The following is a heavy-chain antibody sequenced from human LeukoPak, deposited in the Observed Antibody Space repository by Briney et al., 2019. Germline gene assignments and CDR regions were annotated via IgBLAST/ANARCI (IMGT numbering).Heavy chain of an antibody. D-gene: IGHD4-23*01. CDR1: GLTFSNYA. Sequence: GGSLRLSCAASGLTFSNYAMHWVRQAPGKGLEWVAFLWYDGSNIQYADSVKGRFTISRDNSKNTLYLEVNSLRDDDTAVYYCARVGLTTVVPGLHAFDIWGQGTMVTVSS. CDR2: LWYDGSNI. J-gene: IGHJ3*02. CDR3: ARVGLTTVVPGLHAFDI. V-gene: IGHV3-33*01.